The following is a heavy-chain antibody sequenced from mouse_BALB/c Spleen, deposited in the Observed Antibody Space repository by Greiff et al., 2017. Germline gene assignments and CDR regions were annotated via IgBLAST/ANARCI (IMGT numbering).Heavy chain of an antibody. CDR2: ISSGGSYT. D-gene: IGHD1-1*01. V-gene: IGHV5-9-4*01. CDR1: GFTFSSYA. CDR3: ARTTTRYFDV. Sequence: EVKLVESGGGLVKPGGSLKLSCAASGFTFSSYAMSWVRQSPEKRLEWVAEISSGGSYTYYPDTVTGRFTISRDNAKNTLYLEMSSLRSEDTAMYYCARTTTRYFDVWGAGTTVTVSS. J-gene: IGHJ1*01.